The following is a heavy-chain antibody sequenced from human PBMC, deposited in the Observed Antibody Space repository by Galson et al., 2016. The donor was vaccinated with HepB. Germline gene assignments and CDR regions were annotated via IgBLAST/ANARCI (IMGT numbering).Heavy chain of an antibody. V-gene: IGHV3-11*01. D-gene: IGHD3-3*01. CDR1: GFSFNDFY. CDR2: ISHSGNTR. CDR3: ARGWDDFWSAGRFDP. J-gene: IGHJ5*02. Sequence: SLRLSCAASGFSFNDFYMSWIRQPPGKALEWISYISHSGNTREYADSVKGRFTVSRDNNKNSVYLQLNSLRAEDTALYYCARGWDDFWSAGRFDPGGQGTLVTVSS.